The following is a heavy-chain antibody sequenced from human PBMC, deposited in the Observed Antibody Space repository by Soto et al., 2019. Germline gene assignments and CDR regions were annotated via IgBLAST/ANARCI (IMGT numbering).Heavy chain of an antibody. CDR2: ISSSSSPI. J-gene: IGHJ5*02. V-gene: IGHV3-48*01. Sequence: GGSLRLSCAASGFTFSNCNMNWVRQAPGKGLEWVSYISSSSSPIFYADSVKGRFTISRDNARNSLYLQMNSLGAEDTAVYYCARGLDSSWFFLWGQGTLVTVSS. CDR1: GFTFSNCN. D-gene: IGHD6-13*01. CDR3: ARGLDSSWFFL.